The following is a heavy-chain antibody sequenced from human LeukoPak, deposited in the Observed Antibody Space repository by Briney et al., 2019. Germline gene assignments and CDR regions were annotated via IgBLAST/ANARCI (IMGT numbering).Heavy chain of an antibody. CDR1: GFIFSHHT. D-gene: IGHD3-10*01. J-gene: IGHJ4*02. CDR2: VNGSGDAT. V-gene: IGHV3-23*01. Sequence: GGSLRLSCAASGFIFSHHTMTWVRQAPGKGLEWVSSVNGSGDATTYADSVMGRFTISRDNSKNTVSLQMNRLRAEDSGVYYCAKSDCASDGCKLLNYWGQGTLVIASS. CDR3: AKSDCASDGCKLLNY.